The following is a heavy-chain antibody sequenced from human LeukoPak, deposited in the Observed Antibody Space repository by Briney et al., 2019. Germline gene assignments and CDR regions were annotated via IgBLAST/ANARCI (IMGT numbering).Heavy chain of an antibody. CDR1: GGSFSSHY. Sequence: PSETLSLTCAVYGGSFSSHYWSWVRQPPGKGLEWIGYISDSGTANYSPSLKSRVTISLDTSENQFSLKLSSVTAADTAVYFCARSIETHYAYWSGSFKRDYYYYMDVWGQGTTVTVSS. CDR3: ARSIETHYAYWSGSFKRDYYYYMDV. D-gene: IGHD3-3*01. J-gene: IGHJ6*03. V-gene: IGHV4-59*11. CDR2: ISDSGTA.